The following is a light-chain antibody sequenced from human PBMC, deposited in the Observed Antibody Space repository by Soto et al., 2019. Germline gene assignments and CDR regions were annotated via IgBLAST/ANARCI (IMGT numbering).Light chain of an antibody. CDR1: RTDVGGYNF. CDR2: EVS. V-gene: IGLV2-14*01. Sequence: QSALTQPASVSGSPGQSITISCTGTRTDVGGYNFVSWYQQHPGKAPKLIIYEVSNRPSGVSKRFSGSKSDNTASLTISGLQAEDEADYYCCSYVSSKTYVFGTGTKVTV. J-gene: IGLJ1*01. CDR3: CSYVSSKTYV.